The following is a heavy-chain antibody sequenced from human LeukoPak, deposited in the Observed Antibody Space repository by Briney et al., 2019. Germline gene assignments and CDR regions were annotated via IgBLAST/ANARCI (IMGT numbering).Heavy chain of an antibody. D-gene: IGHD6-13*01. J-gene: IGHJ4*02. CDR2: IKQDGSGK. V-gene: IGHV3-7*05. Sequence: GGSLRLSCTASTLTLNNYWMSWVRQAPGKGLEWVANIKQDGSGKYHVDSVKGRFTISRDNAKNSLYLQMDSLRAEDTAVYYCASRAGYTGSWSAFDYWGQGTLVTVSS. CDR1: TLTLNNYW. CDR3: ASRAGYTGSWSAFDY.